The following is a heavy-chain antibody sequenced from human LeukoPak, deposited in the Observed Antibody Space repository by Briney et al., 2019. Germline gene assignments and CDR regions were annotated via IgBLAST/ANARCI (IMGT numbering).Heavy chain of an antibody. J-gene: IGHJ4*02. D-gene: IGHD6-13*01. Sequence: GGSLRLSCAASEFTFSSYAMQWVRQAPGKGLEWVSAIGGSGVSTYYADSVKGRFTISRDNSKNTVYLQVNSLRDEDTAVYYCARDLEAANTYYFDYWGQGTMVTVSS. V-gene: IGHV3-23*01. CDR3: ARDLEAANTYYFDY. CDR2: IGGSGVST. CDR1: EFTFSSYA.